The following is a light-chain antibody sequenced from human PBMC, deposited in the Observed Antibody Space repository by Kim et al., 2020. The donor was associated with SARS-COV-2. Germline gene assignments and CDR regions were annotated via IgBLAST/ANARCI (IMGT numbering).Light chain of an antibody. CDR2: KDS. V-gene: IGLV3-25*03. J-gene: IGLJ3*02. CDR3: QSADSSGTYWV. CDR1: ALPKQY. Sequence: SYELTQPPPVSVSPGQTARITCSGDALPKQYAYWYQQKPGQAPVLVIYKDSERPSGIPERFSGSSSGTTVTLTISGVQAEDKADYYCQSADSSGTYWVFGGGTQLTVL.